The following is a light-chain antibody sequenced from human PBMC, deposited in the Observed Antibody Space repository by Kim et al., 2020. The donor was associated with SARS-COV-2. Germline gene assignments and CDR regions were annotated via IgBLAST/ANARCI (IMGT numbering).Light chain of an antibody. J-gene: IGKJ5*01. CDR3: QQSYNTPPIT. Sequence: DIQMTQSPSSLSASVGDRVTITCRASQTIHIYLNWYQQKPGKAPKLLIESASTLQTGVPSRFSGSGSGTAFTLTISSVQPEDFATYYCQQSYNTPPITFGQGTRLEIK. V-gene: IGKV1-39*01. CDR1: QTIHIY. CDR2: SAS.